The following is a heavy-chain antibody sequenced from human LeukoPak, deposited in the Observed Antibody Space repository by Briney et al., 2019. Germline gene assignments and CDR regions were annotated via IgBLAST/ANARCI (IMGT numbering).Heavy chain of an antibody. J-gene: IGHJ3*02. Sequence: GGSLRLSCAASGFTVSSNYMTWVRQAPGKGLEWVSVIYSGGNTYYSDSVKGRFTISRDNTKNTLYLQMNSLRADDTAVYYCARDVGFIVGATPGAFDIWGQGTMVTVSS. V-gene: IGHV3-66*01. CDR1: GFTVSSNY. CDR3: ARDVGFIVGATPGAFDI. D-gene: IGHD1-26*01. CDR2: IYSGGNT.